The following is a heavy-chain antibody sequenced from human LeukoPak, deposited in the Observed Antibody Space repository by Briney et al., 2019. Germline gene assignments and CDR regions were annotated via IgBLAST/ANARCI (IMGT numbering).Heavy chain of an antibody. CDR2: IKQEGSEK. D-gene: IGHD3-3*01. CDR3: ARVVMRDRDFWSPEYYMDV. J-gene: IGHJ6*03. Sequence: GGSLRLSCAASGFTFSSIWLGWVRQAQGKGLEWVANIKQEGSEKYYVDSVKGRFTISRDNAKNSLYLQMNSLRAEDTAVYYCARVVMRDRDFWSPEYYMDVWGKGPTVTVSS. CDR1: GFTFSSIW. V-gene: IGHV3-7*01.